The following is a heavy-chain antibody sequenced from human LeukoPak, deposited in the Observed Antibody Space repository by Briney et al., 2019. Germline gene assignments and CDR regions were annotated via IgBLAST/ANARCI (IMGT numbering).Heavy chain of an antibody. CDR1: GFSFSSYA. V-gene: IGHV1-2*02. Sequence: ASVKVSCKASGFSFSSYAIHWVRQAPGQGLEWMGWIIPGGVTNYAQKFQGRVAITWDTSITTAYMDLSRLTSDDTAVYYCARDRNGDGLAHLDYRGQGALVTVSS. D-gene: IGHD5-24*01. J-gene: IGHJ4*02. CDR3: ARDRNGDGLAHLDY. CDR2: IIPGGVT.